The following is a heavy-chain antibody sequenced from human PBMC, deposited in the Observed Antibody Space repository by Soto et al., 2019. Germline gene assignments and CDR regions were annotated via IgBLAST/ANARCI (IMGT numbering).Heavy chain of an antibody. CDR3: ALEGYCTNGVCVLDYYYYYMYV. V-gene: IGHV3-23*01. J-gene: IGHJ6*03. CDR2: ISGSGGST. CDR1: GFTFSSYA. Sequence: PGGSLIHSCAASGFTFSSYAMSWVRQATGRGLEWVSAISGSGGSTYYADSVKGRFTISRDNSKNTLYLQMNSLRAEDTAVYYCALEGYCTNGVCVLDYYYYYMYVWGKGTRFTV. D-gene: IGHD2-8*01.